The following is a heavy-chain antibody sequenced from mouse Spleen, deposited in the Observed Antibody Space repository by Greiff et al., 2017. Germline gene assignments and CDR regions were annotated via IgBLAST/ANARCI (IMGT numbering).Heavy chain of an antibody. CDR1: GYTFTDYE. D-gene: IGHD2-12*01. Sequence: VQLQQSGAELVRPGASVTLSCKASGYTFTDYEMHWVKQTPVHGLEWIGAIDPETGGTAYNQKFKGKAILTADKSSSTAYMELRSLTSEDSAVDYCTLYYSPSFDYWGQGTTLTVSS. V-gene: IGHV1-15*01. J-gene: IGHJ2*01. CDR3: TLYYSPSFDY. CDR2: IDPETGGT.